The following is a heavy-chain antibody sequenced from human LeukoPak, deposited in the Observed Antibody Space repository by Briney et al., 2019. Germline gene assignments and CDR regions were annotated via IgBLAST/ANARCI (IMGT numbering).Heavy chain of an antibody. CDR1: GYTFTGYY. J-gene: IGHJ3*02. CDR3: ARDGARGDDYSDGAFDI. CDR2: INPNSGGT. Sequence: ASVKVSCKASGYTFTGYYMHWVRQAPGQGLEWMGWINPNSGGTNYAQKFQGWVTMTRDTSISTAYMELSRLRSDDTAVYYCARDGARGDDYSDGAFDIWGQGTMVTVSS. D-gene: IGHD4-11*01. V-gene: IGHV1-2*04.